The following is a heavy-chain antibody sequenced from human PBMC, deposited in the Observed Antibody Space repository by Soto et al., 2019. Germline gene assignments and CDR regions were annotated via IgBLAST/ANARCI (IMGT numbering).Heavy chain of an antibody. V-gene: IGHV1-2*04. Sequence: GASVKVSCKASGYTFTGYYMHWVRQAPGQGLEWMGWINPNSGGTNYAQKFQGWVTMTRDTSISTAYMELSRLRSDDTAVYYCARTGITTFGVARAGMDVWGQGTTVTVSS. D-gene: IGHD3-3*01. J-gene: IGHJ6*02. CDR2: INPNSGGT. CDR3: ARTGITTFGVARAGMDV. CDR1: GYTFTGYY.